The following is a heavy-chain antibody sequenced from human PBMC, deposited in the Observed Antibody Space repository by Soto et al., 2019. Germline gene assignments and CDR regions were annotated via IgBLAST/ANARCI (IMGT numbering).Heavy chain of an antibody. V-gene: IGHV5-51*01. D-gene: IGHD3-3*01. CDR3: ARQSRSGLRFLEWPLDYSDYFDY. Sequence: GESLKISCKGSGYSFTSYWIGWVRQMPGKGLEWMGIIYPGDSDTRYSPSFQGQVTISADKSISTAYLQWSSLKASDTAMYYCARQSRSGLRFLEWPLDYSDYFDYWGQGTLVTVSS. CDR1: GYSFTSYW. CDR2: IYPGDSDT. J-gene: IGHJ4*02.